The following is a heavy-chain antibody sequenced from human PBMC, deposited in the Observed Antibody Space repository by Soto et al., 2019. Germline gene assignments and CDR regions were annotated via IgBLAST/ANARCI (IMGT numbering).Heavy chain of an antibody. V-gene: IGHV3-30-3*01. CDR2: ISDDGSNK. CDR1: GFTFSNYA. Sequence: QVQLVESGGGVVQPGRSLRLSCEASGFTFSNYALHWVRQSPGKGLEWVAVISDDGSNKYYADSVKGRFTISRDNSKNTLYLQMNSLRAEDTAVSYCARDRFARSWSYFDYWGQGTPVTVSS. CDR3: ARDRFARSWSYFDY. D-gene: IGHD6-13*01. J-gene: IGHJ4*02.